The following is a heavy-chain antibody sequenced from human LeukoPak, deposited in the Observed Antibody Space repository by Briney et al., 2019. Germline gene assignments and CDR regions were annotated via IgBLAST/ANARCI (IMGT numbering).Heavy chain of an antibody. V-gene: IGHV4-4*07. CDR2: IYTSGST. CDR3: ARQNSSNWYDDRGWFDP. D-gene: IGHD6-13*01. Sequence: SETLSLTCTVSGGSISSYYWSWIRQPAGKGLEWIGRIYTSGSTNYNPSLKSRVTMSVDTSKNQFSLKVSSVTAADTAVYYCARQNSSNWYDDRGWFDPWGQGTLVTVSS. CDR1: GGSISSYY. J-gene: IGHJ5*02.